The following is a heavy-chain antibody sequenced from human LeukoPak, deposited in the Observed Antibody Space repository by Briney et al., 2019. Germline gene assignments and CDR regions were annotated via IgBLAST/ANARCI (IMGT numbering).Heavy chain of an antibody. CDR2: IDWDDYK. CDR1: GFSFTASGMC. Sequence: SGPALVKPTQTLTLTCTFSGFSFTASGMCVTWIRQPPGKALEWLARIDWDDYKYYSTSLKTRVSISKDTSKNQVVLTMTNMDPADTATYYCARGAVDYYFYMDVWGKGTTVTVSS. CDR3: ARGAVDYYFYMDV. J-gene: IGHJ6*03. V-gene: IGHV2-70*11.